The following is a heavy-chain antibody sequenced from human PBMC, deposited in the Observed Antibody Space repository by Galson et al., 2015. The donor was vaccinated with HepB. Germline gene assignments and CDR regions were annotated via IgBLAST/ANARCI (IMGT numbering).Heavy chain of an antibody. Sequence: SLRLSCAASGFTFSSYAMSWVRQAPGKGLEWVSAISGSGGSTYYADSVKGRFTISRDNSKNTLYLQMNSLRAEDTAVYYCAKGSNQQLANPYYYYYGMDVWGQGTTVTVSS. V-gene: IGHV3-23*01. CDR3: AKGSNQQLANPYYYYYGMDV. CDR2: ISGSGGST. CDR1: GFTFSSYA. J-gene: IGHJ6*02. D-gene: IGHD6-13*01.